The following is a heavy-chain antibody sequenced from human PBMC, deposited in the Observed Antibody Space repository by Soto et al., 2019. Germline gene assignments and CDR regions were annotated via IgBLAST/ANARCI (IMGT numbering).Heavy chain of an antibody. V-gene: IGHV4-30-2*01. CDR2: IYHSGST. Sequence: QLQLQESGSGLVKPSQTLSLTCAVSGGSISSGGYSWSWIRQPPGKGLEWIGYIYHSGSTYYNPSHKRRAXXXVXXATNQFALKLSSVTAADTAVYYWDRASTTVTTLDYWGQGTLVTVSS. CDR3: DRASTTVTTLDY. CDR1: GGSISSGGYS. D-gene: IGHD4-17*01. J-gene: IGHJ4*02.